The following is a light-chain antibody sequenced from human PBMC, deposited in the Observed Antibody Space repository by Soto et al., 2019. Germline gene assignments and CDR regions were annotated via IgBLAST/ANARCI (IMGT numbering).Light chain of an antibody. CDR3: QQRRSWPPTIT. J-gene: IGKJ5*01. CDR1: QSVSIY. CDR2: DAS. Sequence: EIVLTQSPATLSLSPVERATLSCMASQSVSIYLAWYQQRPGQAPRLLIYDASYRATDIPPRFSGSGSGTGFTLTISSLEPEDFAVYYCQQRRSWPPTITFGQGTRLEIK. V-gene: IGKV3-11*01.